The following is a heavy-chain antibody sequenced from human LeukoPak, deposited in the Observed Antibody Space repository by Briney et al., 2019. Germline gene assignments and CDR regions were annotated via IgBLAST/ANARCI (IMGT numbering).Heavy chain of an antibody. J-gene: IGHJ6*02. Sequence: TGGSLRLSCAASGFTFSSYAMNWVRQAPGKGLEWVSVISDSGGNTYYAASVKGRFTISRDNSKNTLYLQINSLRAEDTAVYYCAKSLGFQPYGTGVWGQGTTVTVSS. D-gene: IGHD3-3*01. CDR1: GFTFSSYA. CDR2: ISDSGGNT. V-gene: IGHV3-23*01. CDR3: AKSLGFQPYGTGV.